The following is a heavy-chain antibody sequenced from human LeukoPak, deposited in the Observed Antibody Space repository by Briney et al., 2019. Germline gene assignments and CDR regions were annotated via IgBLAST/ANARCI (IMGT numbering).Heavy chain of an antibody. CDR2: IDDSGSI. J-gene: IGHJ3*02. V-gene: IGHV4-39*07. D-gene: IGHD4-17*01. CDR1: GVSISSSTYC. Sequence: SETLSLTCTISGVSISSSTYCWGWIRQPPGKGLEWIGNIDDSGSIYYNPSLKSRLTISADTSKNQFSLKLSSVTAADTAVYYCARAVYGDYFLDAFDIWGQGTMVTVSS. CDR3: ARAVYGDYFLDAFDI.